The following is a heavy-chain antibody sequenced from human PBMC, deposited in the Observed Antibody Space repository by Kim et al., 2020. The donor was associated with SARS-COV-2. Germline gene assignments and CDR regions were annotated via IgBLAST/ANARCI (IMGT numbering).Heavy chain of an antibody. V-gene: IGHV3-30*18. CDR2: ISYDGSNK. D-gene: IGHD5-18*01. CDR3: AKDQAYSYGYDSGGAFDY. J-gene: IGHJ4*02. Sequence: GGSLRLSCAASGFTFSSYGMHWVRQAPGKGLEWVAVISYDGSNKYYADSVKGRFTISRDNSKNTLYLQMNSLRAEDTAVYYCAKDQAYSYGYDSGGAFDYWGQGTLVTVSS. CDR1: GFTFSSYG.